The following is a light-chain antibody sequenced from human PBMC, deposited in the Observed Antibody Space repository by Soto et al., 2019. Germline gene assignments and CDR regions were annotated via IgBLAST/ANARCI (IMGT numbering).Light chain of an antibody. CDR2: DVS. CDR3: SSYTSSSTLDVV. V-gene: IGLV2-14*01. Sequence: QSALTQPASVSGSPGQSITISCTGTSSDVGGYNYVSWYQQHPGKAPKLMIYDVSNRPSGVSNRFSGSKSGNTASLTISGLQAEDAADYYCSSYTSSSTLDVVFGGGTKHTVL. CDR1: SSDVGGYNY. J-gene: IGLJ2*01.